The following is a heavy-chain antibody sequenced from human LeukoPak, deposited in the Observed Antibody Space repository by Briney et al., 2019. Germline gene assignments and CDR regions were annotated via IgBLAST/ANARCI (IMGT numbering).Heavy chain of an antibody. CDR2: INNSGST. CDR1: GGSSSTFY. D-gene: IGHD6-25*01. J-gene: IGHJ5*02. V-gene: IGHV4-4*07. Sequence: SETLSLTCTVSGGSSSTFYWTWIRQAAGKALEWIGRINNSGSTNYNPSLRSRVSMSVDRSKNQFSVTLSSVTAADTALYFCAREGGDPRWLDPWGQGTLVTVSS. CDR3: AREGGDPRWLDP.